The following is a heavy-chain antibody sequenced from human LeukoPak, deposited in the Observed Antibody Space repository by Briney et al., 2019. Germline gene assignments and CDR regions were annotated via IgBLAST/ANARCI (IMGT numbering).Heavy chain of an antibody. J-gene: IGHJ4*02. Sequence: LPGGSLRRSCAASGFTFSSYWMHWVRQAPGKGLVWVSRINSDGSSTSYADSVKGRFTISRDNAKNTLYLQMNSLRAEDTAVYYCARGPYGSGSYRIDYWGQGTLVTVSS. CDR1: GFTFSSYW. CDR2: INSDGSST. V-gene: IGHV3-74*01. CDR3: ARGPYGSGSYRIDY. D-gene: IGHD3-10*01.